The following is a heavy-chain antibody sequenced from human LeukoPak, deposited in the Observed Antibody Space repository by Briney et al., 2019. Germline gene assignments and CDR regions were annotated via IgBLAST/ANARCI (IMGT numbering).Heavy chain of an antibody. J-gene: IGHJ5*02. CDR3: TTSIDYYGSGSFLSRFDP. CDR1: GFSFSSYN. Sequence: GGSLRLSCAASGFSFSSYNMNWVRQAPGKGLEWVSSITSSSTYTFYADSVKGRFTISRDNARNSLYLQMNSLKTEDTAVYYCTTSIDYYGSGSFLSRFDPWGQGTLVTVSS. CDR2: ITSSSTYT. D-gene: IGHD3-10*01. V-gene: IGHV3-21*03.